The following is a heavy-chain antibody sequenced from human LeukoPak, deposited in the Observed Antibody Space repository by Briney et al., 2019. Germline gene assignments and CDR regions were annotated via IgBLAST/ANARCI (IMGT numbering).Heavy chain of an antibody. J-gene: IGHJ5*02. V-gene: IGHV1-24*01. CDR3: AIRIAAAGLNWFDP. CDR2: FDPEDGET. Sequence: ASVKVSCKVSGYTLTELSMHWVRQAPGKGLEWMGGFDPEDGETIYAQKFQGRVTMTRNTSISTAYMELSSLRSEDTAVYYCAIRIAAAGLNWFDPWGQGTLVTVSS. D-gene: IGHD6-13*01. CDR1: GYTLTELS.